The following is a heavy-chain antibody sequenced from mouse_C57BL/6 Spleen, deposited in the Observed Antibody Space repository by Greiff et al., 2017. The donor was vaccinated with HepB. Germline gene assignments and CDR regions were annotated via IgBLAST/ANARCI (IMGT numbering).Heavy chain of an antibody. CDR3: ARSGGYDEAFAY. D-gene: IGHD2-2*01. CDR2: IYPRAGST. V-gene: IGHV1-85*01. Sequence: VQLQQSGPELVKPGASVKLSCKASGYTFTSYDINWVKQRPGQGLEWIGWIYPRAGSTKYNEKFKGKATLTVDTSSSTAYMELHSLTSEDSAVYFCARSGGYDEAFAYWGQGTLVTVSA. J-gene: IGHJ3*01. CDR1: GYTFTSYD.